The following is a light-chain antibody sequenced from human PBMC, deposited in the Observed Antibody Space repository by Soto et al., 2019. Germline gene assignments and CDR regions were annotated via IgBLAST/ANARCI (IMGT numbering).Light chain of an antibody. Sequence: QYALTQPPSVSGAPGQRVTISCTGSSSNIGATYDVQWYQQLPGTAPKLLIYGNSNRPSGVPDRFSGSKSGTSASLAITGLQADDEADYYCQSYDSSLSAHYVFGTGTKVTVL. CDR1: SSNIGATYD. CDR3: QSYDSSLSAHYV. V-gene: IGLV1-40*01. CDR2: GNS. J-gene: IGLJ1*01.